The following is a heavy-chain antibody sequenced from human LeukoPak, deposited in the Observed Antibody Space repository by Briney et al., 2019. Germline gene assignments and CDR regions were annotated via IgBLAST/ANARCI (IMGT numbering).Heavy chain of an antibody. D-gene: IGHD5-12*01. V-gene: IGHV3-53*01. CDR3: AKIRSSWLHDDY. Sequence: GGSLRLSCAASGFTVSSNYMSWVRQAPGKGLEWVSVIYSGGSTYYADSVKGRFTISRDNSKNTLYLQMNSLRAEDTAVYYCAKIRSSWLHDDYWGQGTLVTVSS. CDR1: GFTVSSNY. CDR2: IYSGGST. J-gene: IGHJ4*02.